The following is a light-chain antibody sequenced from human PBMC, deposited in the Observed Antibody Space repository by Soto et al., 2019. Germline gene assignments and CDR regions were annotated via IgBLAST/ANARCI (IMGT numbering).Light chain of an antibody. Sequence: DIQMTQSPSSLSASVGDRVTITCRASQSINSYLNWYQQKPGKAPKVLIYAASNLQSGVPSRFSGSGSGTDFTLTISSLQPEDFATYYCQHSYSTPITFGQGTRLEIE. CDR3: QHSYSTPIT. CDR1: QSINSY. V-gene: IGKV1-39*01. CDR2: AAS. J-gene: IGKJ5*01.